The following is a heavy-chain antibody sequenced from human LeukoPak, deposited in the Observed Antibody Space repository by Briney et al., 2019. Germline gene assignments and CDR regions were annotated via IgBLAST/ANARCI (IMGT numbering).Heavy chain of an antibody. D-gene: IGHD1-26*01. CDR3: AKDNGVVGASIDY. CDR1: GFTFSSYE. J-gene: IGHJ4*02. Sequence: GGSLRLSCAASGFTFSSYEMNWVRQAPGKGLEWVSLISWDGGSTYYADSVKGRFTISRDNSKNSLYLQMNSLRAEDTALYYCAKDNGVVGASIDYWGQGTLVTVSS. V-gene: IGHV3-43D*03. CDR2: ISWDGGST.